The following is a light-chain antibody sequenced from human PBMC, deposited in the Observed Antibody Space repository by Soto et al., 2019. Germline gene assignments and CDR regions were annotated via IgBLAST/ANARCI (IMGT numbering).Light chain of an antibody. CDR1: SSNIGSNA. V-gene: IGLV1-36*01. Sequence: QAVLTQPPSVSGAPRQRVTISCSGSSSNIGSNAVNWYQQFPGKAPKLLIYYDDLLSSGVSARFSGSKSGTSASLAISGLQSEDEADYYCSSYTSSSTQDYVFGTGTKLTVL. CDR3: SSYTSSSTQDYV. CDR2: YDD. J-gene: IGLJ1*01.